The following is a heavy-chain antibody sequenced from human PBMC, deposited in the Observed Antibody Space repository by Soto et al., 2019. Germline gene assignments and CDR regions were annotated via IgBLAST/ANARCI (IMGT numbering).Heavy chain of an antibody. J-gene: IGHJ6*02. V-gene: IGHV1-69*01. D-gene: IGHD4-17*01. CDR2: IIPIFGTA. Sequence: QVQLVQSGAEVKKPGSSVKVSCKASGGTFSSYAISWVRQAPGQGLEWMGGIIPIFGTANYAQKFQGRVTITAYESTSTAYMERSSLRSEDTAVYYCARPATVTTNYYYYYYGMDVWGQGTTVTVSS. CDR3: ARPATVTTNYYYYYYGMDV. CDR1: GGTFSSYA.